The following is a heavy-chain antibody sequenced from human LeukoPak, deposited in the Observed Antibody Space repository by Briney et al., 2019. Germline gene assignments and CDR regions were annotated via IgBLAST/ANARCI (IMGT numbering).Heavy chain of an antibody. V-gene: IGHV3-33*06. CDR1: GFTFSSYG. J-gene: IGHJ4*02. Sequence: GGSLRLSCAASGFTFSSYGIHWVRQAPGKGLEWVAVIWYDGSNKYYADSVKGRFTISRDNSKNTLYLQMNSLRAEDTAVYYCAKGSDGTRFVDYWGQGTLVTVSS. CDR3: AKGSDGTRFVDY. CDR2: IWYDGSNK. D-gene: IGHD3-10*01.